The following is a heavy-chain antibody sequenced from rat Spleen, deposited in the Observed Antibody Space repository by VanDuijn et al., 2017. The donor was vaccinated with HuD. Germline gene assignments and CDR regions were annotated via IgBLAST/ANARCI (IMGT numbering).Heavy chain of an antibody. Sequence: EVQLQESGPGLVKPSQSLSLTCSVTGYSITRSYRWNWIRKFPGNKLEWMGYIDNAGSTNYNPSLKSRISITRDTSKNQFFLQLNSVTTDDTATYYCARYHYSSYMAYYFDYWGQGVMVTVSS. CDR2: IDNAGST. CDR3: ARYHYSSYMAYYFDY. CDR1: GYSITRSYR. J-gene: IGHJ2*01. D-gene: IGHD1-2*01. V-gene: IGHV3-3*01.